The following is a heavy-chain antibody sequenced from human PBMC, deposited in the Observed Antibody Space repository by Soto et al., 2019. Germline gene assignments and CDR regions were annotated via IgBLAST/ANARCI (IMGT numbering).Heavy chain of an antibody. J-gene: IGHJ5*02. D-gene: IGHD3-16*01. Sequence: ASVKVSCKASGYTFTSYDINWVRQATGQGLERMGWMNPNSGNTGYAQKFQGRVTMTRNTSISTAYMELSSLRSEDTAVYYCASAPRRFTRFGEEWFDPWGQGTLVTVSS. V-gene: IGHV1-8*01. CDR2: MNPNSGNT. CDR3: ASAPRRFTRFGEEWFDP. CDR1: GYTFTSYD.